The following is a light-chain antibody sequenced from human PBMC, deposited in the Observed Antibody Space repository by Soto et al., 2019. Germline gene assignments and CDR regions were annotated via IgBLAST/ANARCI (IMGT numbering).Light chain of an antibody. J-gene: IGKJ3*01. V-gene: IGKV3-15*01. CDR1: QSISRN. CDR3: QQYNNWPFT. CDR2: GAS. Sequence: EIVMTQSPATLSVSPGERVTLSCRASQSISRNLAWYQQKPGQSPRLLIYGASARATGIPARFSGSGSGTEFTLTISSLQSEDFALYFCQQYNNWPFTFGPGTKVDIK.